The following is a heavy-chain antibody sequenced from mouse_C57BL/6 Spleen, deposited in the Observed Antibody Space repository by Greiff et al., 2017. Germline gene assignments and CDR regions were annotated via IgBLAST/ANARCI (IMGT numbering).Heavy chain of an antibody. J-gene: IGHJ3*01. Sequence: EVNVVESGGGLVKPGGSLQLSCAASGFTFSDYGMHWVRQAPEKGLEWVAYISSGSSTIYYADTVKGRFTISRDNAKNTLFLQMTRLRSEDTAMYYCAKLAWFAYWGQGTLVTVSA. D-gene: IGHD4-1*01. V-gene: IGHV5-17*01. CDR1: GFTFSDYG. CDR3: AKLAWFAY. CDR2: ISSGSSTI.